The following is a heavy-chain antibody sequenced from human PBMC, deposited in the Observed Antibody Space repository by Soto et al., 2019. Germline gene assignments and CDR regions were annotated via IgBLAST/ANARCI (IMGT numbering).Heavy chain of an antibody. J-gene: IGHJ4*02. Sequence: GGSLRLSCAASGFIFSSYWMHWVRQAPGKGLVWVSRINNDGSDTTYADSVKGRFTVSRDNTRNTLYLEMKSLRAEDTAVYYCSRAITVTHVYWGQGTLVTVSS. CDR3: SRAITVTHVY. CDR2: INNDGSDT. V-gene: IGHV3-74*01. D-gene: IGHD1-20*01. CDR1: GFIFSSYW.